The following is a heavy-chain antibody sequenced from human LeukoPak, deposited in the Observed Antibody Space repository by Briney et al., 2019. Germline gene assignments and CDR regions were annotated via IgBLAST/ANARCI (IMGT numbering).Heavy chain of an antibody. CDR2: INPSGGST. CDR1: GYTFTSYY. V-gene: IGHV1-46*01. J-gene: IGHJ4*02. CDR3: ARHKEVGDYYYFDY. Sequence: ASVKVSCKASGYTFTSYYMHWVRQAPGQGLEWMGIINPSGGSTSYTQKFQGRVTMTKDTSTTTVYMELSSLRSQDTAVYYCARHKEVGDYYYFDYWGQGTLVTVSS. D-gene: IGHD2/OR15-2a*01.